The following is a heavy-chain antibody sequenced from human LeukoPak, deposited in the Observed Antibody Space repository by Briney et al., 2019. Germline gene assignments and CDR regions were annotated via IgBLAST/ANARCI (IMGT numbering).Heavy chain of an antibody. J-gene: IGHJ4*02. CDR1: GFTFSSYS. V-gene: IGHV3-21*01. Sequence: GGSLRLSCAASGFTFSSYSMNWVRQAPGKGLEWVSSISSSSSYIYYADSVKGRFTISRDNAKNSLYLQMNSLRAEDTAVYYCARDSVYGGNSDFDYWGQGTLVTVSS. CDR2: ISSSSSYI. CDR3: ARDSVYGGNSDFDY. D-gene: IGHD4-23*01.